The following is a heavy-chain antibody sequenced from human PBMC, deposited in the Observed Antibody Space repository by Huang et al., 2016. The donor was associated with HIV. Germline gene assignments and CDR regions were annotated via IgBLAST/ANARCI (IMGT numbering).Heavy chain of an antibody. CDR1: GGTFSSYA. CDR3: ARTAYSYGFRQGYNWFDP. J-gene: IGHJ5*02. Sequence: QVLLVQSGAEVRKPGSSVKVSCTAFGGTFSSYAISWVRQVPGQGLEWMGGITPILGTANYTQKFQGRVTITVDESTNTGYRELTRLTSEDTAVYYCARTAYSYGFRQGYNWFDPWGQGTPVTVSS. D-gene: IGHD5-18*01. V-gene: IGHV1-69*13. CDR2: ITPILGTA.